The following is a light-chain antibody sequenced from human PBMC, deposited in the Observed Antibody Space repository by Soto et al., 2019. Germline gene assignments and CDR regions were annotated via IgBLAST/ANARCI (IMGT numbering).Light chain of an antibody. CDR3: QQYYDWPSLT. V-gene: IGKV3-15*01. CDR1: QSVSSN. CDR2: GAS. Sequence: EIVLTQYPATLSLSPGERATFSCRASQSVSSNLAWYQQKAGQAPRLLIYGASARATGIPARFSGSGSGTEFTLSISSLQSEDFAVYYCQQYYDWPSLTFGGGTKVDIK. J-gene: IGKJ4*01.